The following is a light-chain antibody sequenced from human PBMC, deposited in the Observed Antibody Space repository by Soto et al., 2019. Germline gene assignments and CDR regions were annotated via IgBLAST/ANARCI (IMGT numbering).Light chain of an antibody. CDR1: NIGSKS. CDR2: EDS. Sequence: SYELTQPPSVSVAPGQTARITCGGNNIGSKSVHWYHQKPGQAPVLVVYEDSDQPSGIPERLSVSNSGNTATLTISRVEAVDEADYDCQVWEGNDHLDVVFGGGTQLTVL. CDR3: QVWEGNDHLDVV. V-gene: IGLV3-21*02. J-gene: IGLJ2*01.